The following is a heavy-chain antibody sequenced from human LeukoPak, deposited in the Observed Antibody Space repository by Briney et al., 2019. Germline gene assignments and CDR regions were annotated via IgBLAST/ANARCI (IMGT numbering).Heavy chain of an antibody. V-gene: IGHV3-30*03. J-gene: IGHJ3*02. CDR3: ARDGGGDIVVAFAFDI. Sequence: PGRSLRLSCAASGFTFSSYGMHWVRQAPGKGLDWVAFTSYDGTKNYYADSVKGRFTISRDNAKNSLYLQMNSLRAEDTAVYYCARDGGGDIVVAFAFDIWGQGTMVTVSS. D-gene: IGHD2-15*01. CDR1: GFTFSSYG. CDR2: TSYDGTKN.